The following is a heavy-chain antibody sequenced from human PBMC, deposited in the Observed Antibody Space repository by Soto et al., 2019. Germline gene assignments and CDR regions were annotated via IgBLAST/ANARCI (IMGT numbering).Heavy chain of an antibody. V-gene: IGHV4-31*03. CDR2: IGYSGAT. Sequence: SETLSLTCTFSCGSITSGGSFWSWIRQHPGKGPEWIAFIGYSGATSYNPSLASRVTISADTYKSQFSLNLRSVTAADTAVYYCARGGASSKWFAPWGQGTLVTVSS. J-gene: IGHJ5*02. D-gene: IGHD2-15*01. CDR1: CGSITSGGSF. CDR3: ARGGASSKWFAP.